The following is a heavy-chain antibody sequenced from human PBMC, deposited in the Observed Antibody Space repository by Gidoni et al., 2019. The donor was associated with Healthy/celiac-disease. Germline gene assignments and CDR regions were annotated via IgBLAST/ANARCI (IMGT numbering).Heavy chain of an antibody. D-gene: IGHD3-22*01. CDR2: INPNSGGK. CDR1: GYTFTGYY. Sequence: QVQLVQSGAEVQKPGASVTVSCKASGYTFTGYYMPWVRQAPGQGLEWMGGINPNSGGKNYAQKFQGRVTMTRDTSISTAYMELSRLRSDDTAVYYCARDRLRGFGYYDSSEAPYYYYYGMDVWGQGTTVTVSS. CDR3: ARDRLRGFGYYDSSEAPYYYYYGMDV. J-gene: IGHJ6*02. V-gene: IGHV1-2*02.